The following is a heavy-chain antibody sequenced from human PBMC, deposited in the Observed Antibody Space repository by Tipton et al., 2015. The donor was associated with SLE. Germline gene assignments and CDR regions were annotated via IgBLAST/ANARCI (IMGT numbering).Heavy chain of an antibody. J-gene: IGHJ4*02. CDR1: GGSISSSSYY. CDR2: IYYSGST. V-gene: IGHV4-39*07. CDR3: ARGRPLPFDY. Sequence: TLSLTCTVSGGSISSSSYYWGWIRQPPGKGLEWIGSIYYSGSTYYNPSLKSRVTISVDTSKNQFSLKLSSVTAADTAVHYCARGRPLPFDYWGQGTLVTVSS.